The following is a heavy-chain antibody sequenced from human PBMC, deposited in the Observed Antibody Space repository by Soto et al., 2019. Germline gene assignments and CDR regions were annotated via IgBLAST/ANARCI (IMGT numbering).Heavy chain of an antibody. V-gene: IGHV3-64D*08. CDR2: ISSNGGST. D-gene: IGHD3-10*01. CDR3: VKEKGLLWFGESNLYMDV. J-gene: IGHJ6*02. Sequence: GESLKISCSASGFTFSSYAMHWVRQAPGKGLEYVSAISSNGGSTYYADSVKGRFTISRDNSKNTLYLQMSSLRAEDTAVYYCVKEKGLLWFGESNLYMDVWGQGTTVTVSS. CDR1: GFTFSSYA.